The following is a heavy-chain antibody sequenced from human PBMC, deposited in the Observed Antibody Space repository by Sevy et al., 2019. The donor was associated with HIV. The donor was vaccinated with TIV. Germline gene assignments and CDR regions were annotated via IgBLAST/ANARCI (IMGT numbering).Heavy chain of an antibody. D-gene: IGHD3-22*01. Sequence: GGSLRLSCQGSGYSFTSHWIGWVRHMPGKGLEWMGIIFPDDSDTRYSPSFQGQVTFSADKSINTAYLQWSSLKASETAMYYCATSRSGYFDSSGYYIYWGQGTLVTVSS. V-gene: IGHV5-51*01. J-gene: IGHJ4*02. CDR1: GYSFTSHW. CDR3: ATSRSGYFDSSGYYIY. CDR2: IFPDDSDT.